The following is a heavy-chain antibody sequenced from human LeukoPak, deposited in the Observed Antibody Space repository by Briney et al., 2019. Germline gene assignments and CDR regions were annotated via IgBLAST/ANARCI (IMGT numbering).Heavy chain of an antibody. CDR3: TRDRGTYNWLDP. D-gene: IGHD1-26*01. J-gene: IGHJ5*02. CDR1: GFTFRTSW. Sequence: PGGSLRLSCAASGFTFRTSWMHWVRQAPGKGLVWVSRMNSDGSGTGYADSVKGRFTISRDNSKNTLYLQMDSLKTEDTALYYCTRDRGTYNWLDPWGQGTLVTVSS. CDR2: MNSDGSGT. V-gene: IGHV3-74*01.